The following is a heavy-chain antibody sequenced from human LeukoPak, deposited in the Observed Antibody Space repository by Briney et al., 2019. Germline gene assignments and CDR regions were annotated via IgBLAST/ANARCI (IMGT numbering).Heavy chain of an antibody. CDR1: GFTFSDYE. CDR2: ISGSGGST. V-gene: IGHV3-23*01. J-gene: IGHJ4*02. CDR3: AKDRYTAMVGPSAY. Sequence: GGSLRLSCAASGFTFSDYEMNWVRQAPGKGLEWVSAISGSGGSTYYADSVKGRFTISRDNSKNTLYLQMNSLRAEDTAVYYCAKDRYTAMVGPSAYWGQGTLVTVSS. D-gene: IGHD5-18*01.